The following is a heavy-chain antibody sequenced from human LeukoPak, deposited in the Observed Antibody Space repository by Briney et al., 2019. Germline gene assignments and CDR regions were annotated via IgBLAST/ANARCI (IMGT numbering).Heavy chain of an antibody. CDR2: INAANGNT. J-gene: IGHJ4*02. CDR1: GYTFTTYA. V-gene: IGHV1-3*01. CDR3: ASLDWGVSDFDH. Sequence: GASVKVSCKASGYTFTTYAMHWVRQAPGQGLEWMGWINAANGNTKYSERFLGRITVTKDTSASTVYMELNSLRSEDTAVYYCASLDWGVSDFDHWGQGTLVTVSS. D-gene: IGHD7-27*01.